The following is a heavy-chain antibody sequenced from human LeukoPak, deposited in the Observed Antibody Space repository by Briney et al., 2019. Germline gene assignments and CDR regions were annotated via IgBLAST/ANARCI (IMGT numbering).Heavy chain of an antibody. D-gene: IGHD3-10*01. CDR2: INHSGST. V-gene: IGHV4-34*01. CDR1: GGSFSGYY. CDR3: ARGSPYYYGSGSYYKT. J-gene: IGHJ5*02. Sequence: SETLSLTCAVYGGSFSGYYWSWIRQPPGKGLEWIGEINHSGSTNYNPSLKSRVTISVDTSKNQFSLKLSSVTAADTAVYYCARGSPYYYGSGSYYKTWGQGTLVTVSS.